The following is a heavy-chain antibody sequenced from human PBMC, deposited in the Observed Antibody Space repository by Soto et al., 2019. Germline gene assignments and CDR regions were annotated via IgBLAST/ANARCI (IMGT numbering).Heavy chain of an antibody. CDR3: ASHFTGVLVLGTSPPGGDNFGWDV. D-gene: IGHD2-8*02. J-gene: IGHJ6*02. CDR1: GGTFSRYT. CDR2: IIPIVDIP. Sequence: QVQLVQSGAEVKKPGSSVKVSCKASGGTFSRYTFTWVRQAPGQGLEWMGRIIPIVDIPNYAQKFQGRVTITAEKPTGTAHMELSRLTSDDTAVYYCASHFTGVLVLGTSPPGGDNFGWDVWGQGTTVSVS. V-gene: IGHV1-69*02.